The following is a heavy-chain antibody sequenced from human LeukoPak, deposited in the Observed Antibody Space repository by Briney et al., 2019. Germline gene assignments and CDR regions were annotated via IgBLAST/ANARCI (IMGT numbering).Heavy chain of an antibody. CDR1: GFTFSSYA. CDR3: ARVESDYGYYYYGMGV. J-gene: IGHJ6*02. Sequence: GRSLRLSCAASGFTFSSYAMHWVRQAPGKGLEWVAVISYDGSNKYYADSVKGRFTISRDNSKNTLYLQMNSLRAEDTAVYYCARVESDYGYYYYGMGVWGQGTTVTVSS. CDR2: ISYDGSNK. D-gene: IGHD4-17*01. V-gene: IGHV3-30-3*01.